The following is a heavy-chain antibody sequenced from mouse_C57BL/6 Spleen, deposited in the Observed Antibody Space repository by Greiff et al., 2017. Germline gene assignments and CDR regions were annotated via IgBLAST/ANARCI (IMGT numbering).Heavy chain of an antibody. D-gene: IGHD1-1*01. J-gene: IGHJ2*01. V-gene: IGHV1-62-2*01. CDR2: FYPGSGSI. Sequence: LVESGAELVKPGASVKLSCKASGYTFTEYTIHWVKQRSGQGLEWIGWFYPGSGSIKYNEKFKGKATLTADKSSSTAYMQLSSLTYEDSAVYFGARGATVVADYFDYWGQGTTLTVSS. CDR3: ARGATVVADYFDY. CDR1: GYTFTEYT.